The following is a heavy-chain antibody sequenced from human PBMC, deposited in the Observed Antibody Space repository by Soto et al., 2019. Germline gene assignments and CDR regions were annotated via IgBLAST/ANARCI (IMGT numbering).Heavy chain of an antibody. Sequence: LPETLSLTCTVSGGSISRYYWSWIRQPPGKGREGIGYIYYSGSTNYNPSLKSRVTISVDTSKNQFSLKLSSVTAADAAVYYCARVGGYCSGGSCYAGYYFDYWGQGTLVTVSS. CDR3: ARVGGYCSGGSCYAGYYFDY. V-gene: IGHV4-59*01. D-gene: IGHD2-15*01. CDR2: IYYSGST. J-gene: IGHJ4*02. CDR1: GGSISRYY.